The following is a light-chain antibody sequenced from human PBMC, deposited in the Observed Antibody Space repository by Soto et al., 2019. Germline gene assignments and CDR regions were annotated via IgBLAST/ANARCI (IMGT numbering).Light chain of an antibody. Sequence: DIQVTQSPSVLSASVGDRVAITYRASQTINIYMAWYQQKPGKAPKLVIHATSTLESGVPSRFSGSESGTNFTLTITSLQPDDFATYYCQQYYSFATFGQGTKVEMK. CDR1: QTINIY. CDR2: ATS. J-gene: IGKJ1*01. V-gene: IGKV1-5*03. CDR3: QQYYSFAT.